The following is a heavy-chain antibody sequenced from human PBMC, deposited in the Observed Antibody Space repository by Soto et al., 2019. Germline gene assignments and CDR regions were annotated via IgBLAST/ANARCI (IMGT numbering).Heavy chain of an antibody. CDR3: AKGPELLWFGELLSYFDY. Sequence: GGSLRLSCAASGFTFNKYAMSWVRQAPGKGLEWVSAISGSGDNTYYADSVKGRFTISRDNSKNTLYLQMNSLRVEDTAVYYCAKGPELLWFGELLSYFDYWGQGTLVTVSS. V-gene: IGHV3-23*01. D-gene: IGHD3-10*01. CDR1: GFTFNKYA. J-gene: IGHJ4*02. CDR2: ISGSGDNT.